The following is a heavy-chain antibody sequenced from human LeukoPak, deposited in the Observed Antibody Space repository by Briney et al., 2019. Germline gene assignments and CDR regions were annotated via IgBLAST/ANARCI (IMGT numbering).Heavy chain of an antibody. V-gene: IGHV3-23*01. CDR2: ISGSGGST. Sequence: GTLRLSCAASGFTFSSYGMSWVRQAPGKGLEWVSAISGSGGSTYYADSVKGRFTISRDNSKNTLYLQMNSLRAEDTAVYYCAKSECSSTSCYWRRGGYFDYWGQGTLVTVSS. J-gene: IGHJ4*02. CDR3: AKSECSSTSCYWRRGGYFDY. CDR1: GFTFSSYG. D-gene: IGHD2-2*01.